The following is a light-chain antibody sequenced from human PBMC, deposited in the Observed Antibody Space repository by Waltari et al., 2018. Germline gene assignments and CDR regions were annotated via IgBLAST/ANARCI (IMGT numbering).Light chain of an antibody. Sequence: LVLTQSPSASASLGASVRLICTLSSGYSSNVIAWLQQQTGKGPRYLMTVNSDGSHRKGDDIPARFSASNSGTEYYLTSPSLQSEDEADYYCQTGAHGTWVVGGGPKFTVL. CDR1: SGYSSNV. V-gene: IGLV4-69*01. J-gene: IGLJ3*02. CDR2: VNSDGSH. CDR3: QTGAHGTWV.